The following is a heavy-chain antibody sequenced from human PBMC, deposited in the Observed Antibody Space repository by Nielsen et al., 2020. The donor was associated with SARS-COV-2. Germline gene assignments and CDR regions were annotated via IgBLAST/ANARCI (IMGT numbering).Heavy chain of an antibody. CDR2: ISSSSSYT. J-gene: IGHJ6*02. D-gene: IGHD3-10*01. Sequence: GGSLRLSCAASGFTFSDYYMSWIRQAPGKGLEWVSYISSSSSYTNYADSVKGRFTISRHNSKNTLYLQMNSLRAEDTAVYYCARGSSITVRGVIVFNGMDVWGQGTTVTVSS. V-gene: IGHV3-11*05. CDR3: ARGSSITVRGVIVFNGMDV. CDR1: GFTFSDYY.